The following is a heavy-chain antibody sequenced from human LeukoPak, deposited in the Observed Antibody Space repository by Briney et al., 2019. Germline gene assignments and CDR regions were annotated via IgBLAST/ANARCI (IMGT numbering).Heavy chain of an antibody. CDR3: ARGRDIVGATFGYYYMDV. CDR1: GYTFTSYY. Sequence: GASVKVSCKASGYTFTSYYMHWVRQAPGQGLEWMGIINPSGGSTSYAQKFQGRVTMTRDMSTSTVYMELSSLRSEDTAVYYCARGRDIVGATFGYYYMDVWGKGTTVTVSS. V-gene: IGHV1-46*01. D-gene: IGHD1-26*01. J-gene: IGHJ6*03. CDR2: INPSGGST.